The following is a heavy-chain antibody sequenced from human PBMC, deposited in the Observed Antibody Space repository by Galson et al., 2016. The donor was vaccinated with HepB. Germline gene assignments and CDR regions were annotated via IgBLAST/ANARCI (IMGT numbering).Heavy chain of an antibody. CDR2: ISAHNGDT. J-gene: IGHJ4*02. D-gene: IGHD5-24*01. CDR3: AGDRDRSLDY. CDR1: GYTFTTNG. V-gene: IGHV1-18*04. Sequence: SVKVSCKASGYTFTTNGISWVRQAPGQGLEWMGWISAHNGDTNSPQKLQGRVTLTTDTSTRTDYMELRSLKSDDTAVYYCAGDRDRSLDYWGQGTLVTVSS.